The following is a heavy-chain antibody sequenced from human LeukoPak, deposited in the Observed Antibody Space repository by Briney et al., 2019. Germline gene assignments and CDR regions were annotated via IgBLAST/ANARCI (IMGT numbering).Heavy chain of an antibody. J-gene: IGHJ4*02. V-gene: IGHV4-34*01. CDR3: ATQILLCHYY. CDR2: INHSGST. Sequence: SETLSLTCTVSGGSISSYYWSWIRQPPGTGLEWIGEINHSGSTNYNPSLKSRVTISVDTSKNQFSLKLSSVTAADTAVYYCATQILLCHYYWGQGTLVTVSS. CDR1: GGSISSYY. D-gene: IGHD2/OR15-2a*01.